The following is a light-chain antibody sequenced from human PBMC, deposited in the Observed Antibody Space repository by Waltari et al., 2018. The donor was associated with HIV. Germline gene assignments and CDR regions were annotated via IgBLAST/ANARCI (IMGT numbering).Light chain of an antibody. CDR1: RTNIGAGYD. V-gene: IGLV1-40*01. CDR3: QSYDTSLGGWV. Sequence: QSVLTQPPSVSGAPGQRVTISCTGSRTNIGAGYDVHWYQQLPGTAPKLLIFRNVTRPSGVPDRFSGSKSGTSASLAITGLQAEDEADFYCQSYDTSLGGWVFGGGT. J-gene: IGLJ3*02. CDR2: RNV.